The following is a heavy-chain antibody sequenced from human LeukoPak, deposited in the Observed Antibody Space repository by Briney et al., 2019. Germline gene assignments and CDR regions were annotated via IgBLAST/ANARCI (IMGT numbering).Heavy chain of an antibody. CDR3: ARTYYYDSSGYYPDAFDI. J-gene: IGHJ3*02. D-gene: IGHD3-22*01. CDR2: IYYSGST. Sequence: PSETLSLTCAVYGGSFSGYYWGWIRQPPGKGLEWIGSIYYSGSTYYNPSLKSRVTISVDTSKNQFSLKLSSVTAADTAVYYCARTYYYDSSGYYPDAFDIWGQGTMVTVSS. CDR1: GGSFSGYY. V-gene: IGHV4-39*01.